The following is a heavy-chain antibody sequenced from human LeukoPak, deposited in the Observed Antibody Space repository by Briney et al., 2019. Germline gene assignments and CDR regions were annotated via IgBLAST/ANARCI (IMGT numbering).Heavy chain of an antibody. D-gene: IGHD3-3*01. CDR3: ARDLTYYDFWSGFNNWFDP. V-gene: IGHV4-4*07. CDR1: GGSIGSYY. Sequence: SETLSLTCTVSGGSIGSYYWSWIRQPAGKGLEWIGRIYTSGSTNYNPSLKSRVTMSVDTSKNQFSLKLSSVTAADTAVYYCARDLTYYDFWSGFNNWFDPWGQGTLVTVSS. CDR2: IYTSGST. J-gene: IGHJ5*02.